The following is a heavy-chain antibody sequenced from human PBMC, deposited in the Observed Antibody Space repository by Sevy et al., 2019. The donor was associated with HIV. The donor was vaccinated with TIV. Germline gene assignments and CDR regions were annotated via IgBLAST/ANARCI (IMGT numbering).Heavy chain of an antibody. J-gene: IGHJ4*02. CDR1: GGSISGYY. V-gene: IGHV4-59*01. CDR3: TRGTVTTYYFDY. Sequence: SETLFLTCTSSGGSISGYYWSWIRQPPGKGLEWIGYIHYSGSTNYNPSLKSRVTLSVDTSKNQLSLRLSSVTAADTAVYYCTRGTVTTYYFDYWGQGTLVTVSS. D-gene: IGHD4-17*01. CDR2: IHYSGST.